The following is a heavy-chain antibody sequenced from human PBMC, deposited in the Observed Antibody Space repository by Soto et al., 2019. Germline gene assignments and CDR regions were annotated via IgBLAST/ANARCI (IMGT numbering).Heavy chain of an antibody. CDR2: IFYSGYT. CDR1: GGSISSSNYY. J-gene: IGHJ6*02. D-gene: IGHD3-10*01. CDR3: ARQGFGQLHGLVDV. Sequence: SETLSLTCTVSGGSISSSNYYWGWIRQPPGKGLEWIGSIFYSGYTYYNPSPKSRVTISVDTSKNQFSLKLNSVTAADTAVYYCARQGFGQLHGLVDVWGPGTTVT. V-gene: IGHV4-39*01.